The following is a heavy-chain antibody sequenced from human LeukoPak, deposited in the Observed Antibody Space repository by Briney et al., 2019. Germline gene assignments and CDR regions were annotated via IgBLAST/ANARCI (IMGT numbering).Heavy chain of an antibody. D-gene: IGHD1-20*01. CDR3: ARGIDEYNWNAEDVNWFDP. CDR2: INHSGST. CDR1: GGSFSGYY. J-gene: IGHJ5*02. Sequence: PSETLSLTCAVYGGSFSGYYWSWIRQPPGKGLEWIGEINHSGSTNYNPSLKSRVTISVDTSKNQFSLKLSSVTAADAAVYYCARGIDEYNWNAEDVNWFDPWGQGTLVTVSS. V-gene: IGHV4-34*01.